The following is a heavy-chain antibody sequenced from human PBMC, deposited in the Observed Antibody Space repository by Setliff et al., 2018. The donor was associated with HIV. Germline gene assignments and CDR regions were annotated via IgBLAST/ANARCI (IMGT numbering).Heavy chain of an antibody. CDR1: GYTFTAHY. CDR3: ARGSNFPYSSSSDY. D-gene: IGHD6-6*01. V-gene: IGHV1-2*02. Sequence: GASVKVSCKTSGYTFTAHYINWVRQAPGQGLEWVGFINPHTGSTNYPQNFQGRVTMTGDTSISTAFLELSSLTSDDTAVYYCARGSNFPYSSSSDYWGQGTLVTVSS. CDR2: INPHTGST. J-gene: IGHJ4*02.